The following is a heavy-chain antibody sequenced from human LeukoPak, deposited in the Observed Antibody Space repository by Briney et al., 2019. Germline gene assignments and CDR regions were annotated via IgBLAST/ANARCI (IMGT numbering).Heavy chain of an antibody. CDR2: ITWDGGTT. J-gene: IGHJ4*02. CDR1: GFTFDDYT. CDR3: ARDFDQWGFEDGDYNGLDY. Sequence: GGSLRLSCAGSGFTFDDYTMNWVRQAPGKGLEWVSLITWDGGTTYYADSVKGRFTISRDNSKNSLYLQMNSLRAEDTAVYYCARDFDQWGFEDGDYNGLDYWGQGTLVTVSS. V-gene: IGHV3-43*01. D-gene: IGHD4-17*01.